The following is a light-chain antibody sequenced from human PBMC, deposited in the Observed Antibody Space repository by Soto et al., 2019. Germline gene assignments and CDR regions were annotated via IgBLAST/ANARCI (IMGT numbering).Light chain of an antibody. J-gene: IGKJ5*01. CDR3: HKYNSALLT. Sequence: DIQMTQSPSSLSASVGDRVTITCRASQGIYNYLAWYQQKPGKAPKLLIYAASTLEAGVPSRFSGSGSGTAFTLTISSLHPEDVATYYCHKYNSALLTFGQGTRLEIK. CDR1: QGIYNY. CDR2: AAS. V-gene: IGKV1-27*01.